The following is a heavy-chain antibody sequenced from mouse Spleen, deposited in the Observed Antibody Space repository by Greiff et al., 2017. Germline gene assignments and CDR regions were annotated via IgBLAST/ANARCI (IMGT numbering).Heavy chain of an antibody. CDR1: GFTFSDYG. CDR3: ARRDYDVRVAY. CDR2: ISSGSSTI. Sequence: EVKLMESGGGLVKPGGSLKLSCAASGFTFSDYGMHWVRQAPEKGLEWVAYISSGSSTIYYADTVKGRFTISRDNAKNTLFLQMTSLRSEDTAMYYCARRDYDVRVAYWGQGTLVTVSA. V-gene: IGHV5-17*01. D-gene: IGHD2-4*01. J-gene: IGHJ3*01.